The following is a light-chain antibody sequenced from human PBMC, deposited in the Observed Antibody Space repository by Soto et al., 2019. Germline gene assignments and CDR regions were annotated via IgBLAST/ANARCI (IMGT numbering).Light chain of an antibody. CDR1: SSNIGAGYP. CDR3: QYYESSLSGYV. CDR2: GNT. J-gene: IGLJ1*01. Sequence: QSVLTHPPSVSGAPGQRITISCTGSSSNIGAGYPVHWYQQLPGTAPKLLIFGNTIRPSGVPDRFSGSRSGLAITGLQAEDEADYYCQYYESSLSGYVFGTGTKVTVL. V-gene: IGLV1-40*01.